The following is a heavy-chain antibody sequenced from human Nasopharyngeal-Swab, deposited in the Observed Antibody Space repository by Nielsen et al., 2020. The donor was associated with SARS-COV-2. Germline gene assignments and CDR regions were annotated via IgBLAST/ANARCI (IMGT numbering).Heavy chain of an antibody. CDR1: GFTFSSYA. Sequence: GESLKISCAASGFTFSSYAMSWVRQAPGKGLEWVSAISGSGGSTYYADSVKGRFTISRDNAKNTLYLQMNSLRAEDTAVYYCARGGKYYDFWSGPDYWGQGTLVTVSS. D-gene: IGHD3-3*01. CDR3: ARGGKYYDFWSGPDY. CDR2: ISGSGGST. V-gene: IGHV3-23*01. J-gene: IGHJ4*02.